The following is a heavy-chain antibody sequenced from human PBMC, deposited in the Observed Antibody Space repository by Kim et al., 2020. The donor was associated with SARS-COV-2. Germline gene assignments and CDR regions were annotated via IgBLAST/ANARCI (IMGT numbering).Heavy chain of an antibody. D-gene: IGHD3-9*01. CDR3: ARDQDSHFSPEFDLHP. V-gene: IGHV3-7*03. J-gene: IGHJ5*02. CDR2: INEDGSGK. Sequence: GGSLRLSCAASGFTFRNHWMTWVRQAPGKGLEWVANINEDGSGKSYLDSVKGRFPISRDNAKESLFLQMNSLRPEDTAVYYCARDQDSHFSPEFDLHPWGQGTLVTVSS. CDR1: GFTFRNHW.